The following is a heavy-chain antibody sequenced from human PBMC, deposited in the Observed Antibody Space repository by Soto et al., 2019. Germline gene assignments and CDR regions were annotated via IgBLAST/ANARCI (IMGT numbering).Heavy chain of an antibody. D-gene: IGHD1-7*01. Sequence: SEPLSLTCAVSGGSFTSNNWWTCVRQPPGQGLEWIGEIYRTGSTNYNPSLKSRVTISRDKSENQFSLKVTSLTAADTAVYYCASRDPGTSVDYWGQGTLVTVSS. CDR1: GGSFTSNNW. V-gene: IGHV4-4*02. CDR2: IYRTGST. J-gene: IGHJ4*02. CDR3: ASRDPGTSVDY.